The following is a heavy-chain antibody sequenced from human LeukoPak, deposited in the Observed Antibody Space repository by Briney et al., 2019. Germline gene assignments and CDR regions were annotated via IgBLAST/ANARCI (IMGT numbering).Heavy chain of an antibody. J-gene: IGHJ5*02. Sequence: SETLSLTCTVSGGSISSYYWSWIRQPPGKGLEWIGYIYYSGSTNYNPSLKSRVTISVDTSKNQFSLKLSSVTAADTAVYYCAREGSGCRNCFDPWGQGTLVTVSS. CDR2: IYYSGST. D-gene: IGHD6-19*01. CDR3: AREGSGCRNCFDP. CDR1: GGSISSYY. V-gene: IGHV4-59*01.